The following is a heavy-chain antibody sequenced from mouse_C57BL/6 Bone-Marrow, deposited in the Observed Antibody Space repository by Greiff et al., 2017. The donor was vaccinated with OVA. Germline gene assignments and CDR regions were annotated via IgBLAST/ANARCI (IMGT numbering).Heavy chain of an antibody. V-gene: IGHV5-17*01. CDR3: ARGGLRLDY. CDR1: GFTFSDYG. Sequence: EVQLVESGGGLVKPGGSLKLSCAASGFTFSDYGMHWVRQAPEKGLEWVAYISSGSSIIYYADTVKGRFTISRDNAKNTLFLQMTSLRSEDTAMYYCARGGLRLDYWGQGTTLTVSA. J-gene: IGHJ2*01. CDR2: ISSGSSII. D-gene: IGHD2-4*01.